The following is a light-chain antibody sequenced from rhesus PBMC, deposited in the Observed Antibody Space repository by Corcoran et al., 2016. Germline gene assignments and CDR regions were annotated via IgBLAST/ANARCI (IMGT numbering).Light chain of an antibody. CDR3: QQYKSYPPT. J-gene: IGKJ4*01. V-gene: IGKV1-28*02. CDR2: AAT. Sequence: DIQMTQSPSSLSAAVGDTVTITCRSSQGFRRYLNWFQQKPGKAPKLLIYAATTLQSGVPSRFSGSGSGTDFTLPISSLQPEDFATYYCQQYKSYPPTFGGGTKVEIK. CDR1: QGFRRY.